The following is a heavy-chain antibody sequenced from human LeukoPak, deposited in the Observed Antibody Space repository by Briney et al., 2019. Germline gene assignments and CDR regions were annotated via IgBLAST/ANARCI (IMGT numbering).Heavy chain of an antibody. CDR3: ARREKTDKKFDF. D-gene: IGHD2-15*01. Sequence: PGGSLRLSCAASGSTFSSYAMNWVRQAPGKGLEWVSSVSSSSTNKFYADSVKGRFTISRDDAKNSPYLQMNSLRVEDTAVYYCARREKTDKKFDFWGQGTLVTVSS. CDR1: GSTFSSYA. J-gene: IGHJ4*02. CDR2: VSSSSTNK. V-gene: IGHV3-21*01.